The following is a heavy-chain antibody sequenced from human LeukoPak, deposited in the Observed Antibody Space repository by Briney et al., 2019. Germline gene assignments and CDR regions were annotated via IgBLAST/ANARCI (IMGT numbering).Heavy chain of an antibody. CDR3: ARVLYGDGVGWFDP. Sequence: SAGDLSLYCAASGITFRYYRMSWDRPAPGQGLEWVSNIKQDGTEKYYEDPVKGRITISIDNANNALYRQINSLRDEDTAVNYFARVLYGDGVGWFDPWGQGTLVTVSS. CDR1: GITFRYYR. CDR2: IKQDGTEK. V-gene: IGHV3-7*03. D-gene: IGHD4-17*01. J-gene: IGHJ5*02.